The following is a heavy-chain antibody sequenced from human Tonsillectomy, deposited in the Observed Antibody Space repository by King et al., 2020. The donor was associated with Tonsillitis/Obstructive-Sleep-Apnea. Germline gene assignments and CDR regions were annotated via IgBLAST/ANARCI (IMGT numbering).Heavy chain of an antibody. J-gene: IGHJ5*02. V-gene: IGHV5-10-1*03. CDR1: GYSFTNHW. CDR2: IDPSDSYT. Sequence: VQLVESGAEVKKPGESLRISCKGSGYSFTNHWISWVRQMPGKGLEWMGRIDPSDSYTNYSPSFQGHVTISADKSISTAYLQWSSLKASDTAMYYCARQGLGSSWNPWFDPWGQGTLVTVSS. CDR3: ARQGLGSSWNPWFDP. D-gene: IGHD6-13*01.